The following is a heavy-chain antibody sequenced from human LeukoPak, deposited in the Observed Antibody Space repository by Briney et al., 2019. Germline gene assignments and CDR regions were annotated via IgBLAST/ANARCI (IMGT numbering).Heavy chain of an antibody. J-gene: IGHJ4*02. CDR3: ARSPRQYQLLS. V-gene: IGHV3-7*01. CDR2: IKQDGSEK. Sequence: GGSLRLSCAASGFMFSSYWMTWVRQAPGKGLEWVANIKQDGSEKYYMSSVRGRFTISRDNSKNTLYLQMNSLRAEDTAVYYCARSPRQYQLLSWGQGTLVTVSS. D-gene: IGHD2-2*01. CDR1: GFMFSSYW.